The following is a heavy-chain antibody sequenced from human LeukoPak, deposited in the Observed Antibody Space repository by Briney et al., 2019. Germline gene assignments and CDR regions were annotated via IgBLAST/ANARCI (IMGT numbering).Heavy chain of an antibody. CDR2: ISAYNGNT. CDR3: ARRREDCSSTSCHEHSFDY. V-gene: IGHV1-18*01. CDR1: GYTFTSYG. J-gene: IGHJ4*02. Sequence: GASVKVSCKASGYTFTSYGISWVRQAPGQGLEWMGWISAYNGNTNYAQKLRGRVTMTTDTSTSTAYMELRSLRSDDTAVYYCARRREDCSSTSCHEHSFDYWGQGTLVTVSS. D-gene: IGHD2-2*01.